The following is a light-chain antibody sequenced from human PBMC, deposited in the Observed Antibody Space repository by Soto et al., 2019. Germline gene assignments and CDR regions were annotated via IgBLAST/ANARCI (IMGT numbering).Light chain of an antibody. CDR1: QSISSN. J-gene: IGKJ4*01. CDR3: QQRSDWPHPLT. CDR2: AAS. Sequence: EIVMTQSPATLALSTGDRATITCRASQSISSNLTWFQHKPGQAPRLLIYAASTRATGIPPRFRGSGSGTDFILTITSLEPEDVAVYYCQQRSDWPHPLTFGGGTKVDIK. V-gene: IGKV3-11*01.